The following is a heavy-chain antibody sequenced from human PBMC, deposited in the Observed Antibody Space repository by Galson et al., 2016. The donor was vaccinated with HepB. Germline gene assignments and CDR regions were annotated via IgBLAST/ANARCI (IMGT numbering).Heavy chain of an antibody. V-gene: IGHV3-11*04. Sequence: SLRLSCAASGFTLSDFYMSWIRQAPGKGPEWVSYISGSDSDIYYSDSVKGRFTISRDNADKSLFLQMHSLRADDTAVYYCARALGMAQNWGQGTLVTVSS. D-gene: IGHD3-16*01. CDR1: GFTLSDFY. CDR2: ISGSDSDI. CDR3: ARALGMAQN. J-gene: IGHJ4*02.